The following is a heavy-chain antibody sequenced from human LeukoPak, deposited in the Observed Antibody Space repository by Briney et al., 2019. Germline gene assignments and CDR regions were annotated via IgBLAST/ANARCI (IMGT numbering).Heavy chain of an antibody. CDR2: IYHSGST. CDR1: GYSISSGYY. CDR3: ARGLRGQQLVYYYYYYMDV. V-gene: IGHV4-38-2*02. D-gene: IGHD6-13*01. J-gene: IGHJ6*03. Sequence: PSETLSLTCTVSGYSISSGYYWGWIRQPPGKGLEWIGSIYHSGSTYYNPSLKSRVTISVDTSKNQFSLKLSSVTAADTAVYYCARGLRGQQLVYYYYYYMDVWGKGTTVTVSS.